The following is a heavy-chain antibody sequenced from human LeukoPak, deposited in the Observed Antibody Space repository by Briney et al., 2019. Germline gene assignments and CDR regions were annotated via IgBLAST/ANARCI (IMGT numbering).Heavy chain of an antibody. CDR2: IYYRGRT. CDR3: ARGFFGLLAAAGPNNWFDP. CDR1: NASIISSSYY. V-gene: IGHV4-39*01. D-gene: IGHD6-13*01. J-gene: IGHJ5*02. Sequence: SETLSLTCSVSNASIISSSYYWGWIRQPPGKGLEWIGSIYYRGRTYYNPSLKIRVTISADTSKNQFSLNLNSVTASDTAVYYCARGFFGLLAAAGPNNWFDPWGQGTLVTVSS.